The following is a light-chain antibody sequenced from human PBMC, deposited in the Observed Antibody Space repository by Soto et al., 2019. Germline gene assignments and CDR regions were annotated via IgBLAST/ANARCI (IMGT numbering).Light chain of an antibody. J-gene: IGKJ2*01. Sequence: DIQMTQSPSTLSASVGDRVTITCRANQSIGSWLAWYQQRPGKVPKSLIYDASSLQSGVSSRFSGSGSGTEFTLSITSLQPDDFAAYYCQQYNSHPYTFGQWTKLEIK. V-gene: IGKV1-5*01. CDR2: DAS. CDR3: QQYNSHPYT. CDR1: QSIGSW.